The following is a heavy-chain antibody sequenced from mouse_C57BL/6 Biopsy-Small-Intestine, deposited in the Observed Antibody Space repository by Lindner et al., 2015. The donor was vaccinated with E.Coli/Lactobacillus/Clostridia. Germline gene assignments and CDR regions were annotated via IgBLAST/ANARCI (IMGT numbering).Heavy chain of an antibody. CDR1: GYTFTDYY. Sequence: VQLQESGPELXKPGASVKISCKASGYTFTDYYMNWVKQSHGKSLEWIGDINPNNGGTSYNQKFKGKATLTVDKSSSTAYMELRSLTSEDSAVYYCSRLGRAHYFDYWGQGTTLTVSS. J-gene: IGHJ2*01. D-gene: IGHD4-1*01. V-gene: IGHV1-26*01. CDR2: INPNNGGT. CDR3: SRLGRAHYFDY.